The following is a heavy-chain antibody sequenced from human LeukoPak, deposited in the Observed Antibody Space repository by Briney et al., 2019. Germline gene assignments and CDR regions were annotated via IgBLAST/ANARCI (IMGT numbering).Heavy chain of an antibody. Sequence: ASVKVSCKASGYTFTSYGISWVRQAPGQGLEWMGWISAYNGNTNYAQKLQGRVTMTTDTSTSTAYMELRSLRSDDTAVYYCARGRNYGSGRPNWFDPWGQGTLVTVSS. J-gene: IGHJ5*02. CDR3: ARGRNYGSGRPNWFDP. D-gene: IGHD3-10*01. CDR2: ISAYNGNT. CDR1: GYTFTSYG. V-gene: IGHV1-18*01.